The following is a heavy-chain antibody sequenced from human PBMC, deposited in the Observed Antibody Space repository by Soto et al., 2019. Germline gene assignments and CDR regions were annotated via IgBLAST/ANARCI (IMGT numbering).Heavy chain of an antibody. CDR1: GGSISSYY. J-gene: IGHJ4*02. V-gene: IGHV4-59*01. D-gene: IGHD5-18*01. CDR3: ARDDPYSYREFDY. Sequence: PSETLSLTCTVSGGSISSYYWSWIRQPPGKGLEWIGYIYYSGSTNYNPSLTSRVTISVDTSKNQFSLKLSSVTAADTAVYYCARDDPYSYREFDYWGQGTLVTVSS. CDR2: IYYSGST.